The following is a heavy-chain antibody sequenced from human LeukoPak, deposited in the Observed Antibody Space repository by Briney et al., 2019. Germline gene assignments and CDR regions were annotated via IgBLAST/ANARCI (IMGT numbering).Heavy chain of an antibody. D-gene: IGHD2-2*01. CDR3: ARGPPYRCSSTSCYFDY. CDR2: INNSGST. Sequence: KPSETLSLTCAVYGGSFSGYYWSWIRHPPGKGLEWVGEINNSGSTNYNPSLKSRVTISVDTSKIQFSLKLSSVTAADTAVYYCARGPPYRCSSTSCYFDYWGQGTLDTVSS. CDR1: GGSFSGYY. J-gene: IGHJ4*02. V-gene: IGHV4-34*01.